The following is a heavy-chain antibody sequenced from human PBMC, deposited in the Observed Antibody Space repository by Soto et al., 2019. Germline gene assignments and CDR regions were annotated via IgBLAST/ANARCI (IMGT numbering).Heavy chain of an antibody. CDR2: ISAYNGNT. CDR1: GYTFTSYG. Sequence: ASVKVSCKASGYTFTSYGISWVRQAPGQGLEWMGWISAYNGNTNYAQKLQGRVTMTTDTSTSTAYMELRSLRSDDTAVYYCAREGYYDILTGSYPYYYYGMDVWGQGTTVTVPS. CDR3: AREGYYDILTGSYPYYYYGMDV. J-gene: IGHJ6*02. D-gene: IGHD3-9*01. V-gene: IGHV1-18*01.